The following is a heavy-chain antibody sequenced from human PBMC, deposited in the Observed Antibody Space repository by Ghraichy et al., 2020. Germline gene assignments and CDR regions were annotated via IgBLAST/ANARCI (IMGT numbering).Heavy chain of an antibody. CDR1: GGTFSSYT. CDR3: ARDLGYYGSGRHDAFDI. CDR2: IIPILGIA. D-gene: IGHD3-10*01. J-gene: IGHJ3*02. V-gene: IGHV1-69*04. Sequence: SVKVSCKASGGTFSSYTISWVRQAPGQGLEWMGRIIPILGIANYAQKFQGRVTITADKSTSTAYMELSSLRSEDTAVYYCARDLGYYGSGRHDAFDIWGQGTMVTVSS.